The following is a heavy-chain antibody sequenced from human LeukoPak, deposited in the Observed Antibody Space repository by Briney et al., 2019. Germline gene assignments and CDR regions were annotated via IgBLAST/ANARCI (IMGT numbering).Heavy chain of an antibody. J-gene: IGHJ4*02. D-gene: IGHD6-6*01. CDR3: ARSIAARDFDY. CDR1: GGSISSSSYY. Sequence: SETLSLTCTVSGGSISSSSYYWGWIRQPPGKGLEWIGSIYYSGSTNYNPSHKSRVTISVDTSKNQFSLKLSSVTAADTAVYYCARSIAARDFDYWGQGTLVTVSS. CDR2: IYYSGST. V-gene: IGHV4-39*07.